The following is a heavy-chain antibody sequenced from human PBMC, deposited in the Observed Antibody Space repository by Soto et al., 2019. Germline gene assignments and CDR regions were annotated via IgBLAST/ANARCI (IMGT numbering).Heavy chain of an antibody. CDR3: AKDLVHYSNSYLFDY. CDR2: ISYDGSNK. J-gene: IGHJ4*02. V-gene: IGHV3-30*18. Sequence: GGSLRLSCAASGFTFSSYGMHWVRQAPGKGLEWVAVISYDGSNKYYADSVKGRFTISRDNSKNTLYLQMNSLRAEDTAVYYCAKDLVHYSNSYLFDYWGQGTLVTVSS. D-gene: IGHD4-4*01. CDR1: GFTFSSYG.